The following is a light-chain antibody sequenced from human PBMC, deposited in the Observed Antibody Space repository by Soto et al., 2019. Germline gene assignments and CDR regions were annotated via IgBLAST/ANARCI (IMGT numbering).Light chain of an antibody. V-gene: IGKV1-5*01. Sequence: DIQKTKSPSTLSSSVGDRVTITCRASQSISRGLAWYQQKPGKAPNLLIYDASTLESGVPSRFSGSGSGTEFTLTISCLHPDDFATYYCQHYSSVRAFGQGTKVDIK. CDR1: QSISRG. CDR3: QHYSSVRA. CDR2: DAS. J-gene: IGKJ1*01.